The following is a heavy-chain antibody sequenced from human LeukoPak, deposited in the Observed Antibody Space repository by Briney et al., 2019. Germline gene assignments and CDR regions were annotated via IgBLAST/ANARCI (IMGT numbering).Heavy chain of an antibody. CDR3: AREPTGSGSYYRPYYFDY. CDR1: GGTFSSYA. V-gene: IGHV1-69*06. J-gene: IGHJ4*02. D-gene: IGHD3-10*01. Sequence: SVKVSCKASGGTFSSYAISWVRQAPGQGLEWMGGIIPIFGTANYAQKFQGRVTITADKSTSTAYMELSSLRSEDTAVYYCAREPTGSGSYYRPYYFDYWGQGTLVTVSS. CDR2: IIPIFGTA.